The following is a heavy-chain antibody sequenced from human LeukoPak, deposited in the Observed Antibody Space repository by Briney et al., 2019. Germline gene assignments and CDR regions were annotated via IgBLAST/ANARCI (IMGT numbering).Heavy chain of an antibody. Sequence: SVKVSCKASGGTFSSYAISWVRQAPGQGLEWMGGIIPIFGTANYAQKFQGRVTITADESTSTAYMELSSLRAEDTAVYYCAKQLGYCSDGSCYFPYWGRGTLVTVSS. V-gene: IGHV1-69*13. D-gene: IGHD2-15*01. CDR3: AKQLGYCSDGSCYFPY. CDR1: GGTFSSYA. CDR2: IIPIFGTA. J-gene: IGHJ4*02.